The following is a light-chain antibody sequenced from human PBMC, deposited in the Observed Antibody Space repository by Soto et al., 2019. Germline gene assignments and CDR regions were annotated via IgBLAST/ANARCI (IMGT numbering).Light chain of an antibody. CDR3: QQTYSTPWT. V-gene: IGKV1-39*01. Sequence: DIQMTQSPASLSSSVGDRVTISCRSNRTIAKYVNWYQQKPGEVPKLLIYSASTLQDAVPSRFSGTGSGTEFSLTVTSLQPEDFATYYCQQTYSTPWTFGRGTKVDIK. CDR1: RTIAKY. CDR2: SAS. J-gene: IGKJ1*01.